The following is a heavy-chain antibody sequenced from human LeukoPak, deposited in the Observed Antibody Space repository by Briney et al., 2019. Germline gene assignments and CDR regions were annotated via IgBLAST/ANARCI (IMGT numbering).Heavy chain of an antibody. V-gene: IGHV3-21*01. CDR2: INKGATHM. D-gene: IGHD3-22*01. CDR3: VRLRRNTDSSGYYYYYDY. J-gene: IGHJ4*02. Sequence: NPGGSLRLSCEASQFSFSSYSFNWLRQAPGQGLKWVSSINKGATHMYYADSMKGRFTVSRDDAKNSLYLQMNSLRAEDTAVYYCVRLRRNTDSSGYYYYYDYWGRGTLVTVSS. CDR1: QFSFSSYS.